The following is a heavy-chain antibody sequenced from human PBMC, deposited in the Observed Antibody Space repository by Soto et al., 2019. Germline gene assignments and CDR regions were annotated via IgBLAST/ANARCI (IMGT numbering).Heavy chain of an antibody. CDR2: ISGSGDNI. Sequence: VKLLESGGGLVQPGGSLRLSCAASGFTFSTYGMSWVRQAPGKGLEWVSAISGSGDNIYYTDSVKGRFTVSRDNSKNTLYLQMNSLRAEDTAVYYCAKRSLAGTYYLGTMDVWGQGTTVTVSS. D-gene: IGHD3-10*01. CDR3: AKRSLAGTYYLGTMDV. J-gene: IGHJ6*02. CDR1: GFTFSTYG. V-gene: IGHV3-23*01.